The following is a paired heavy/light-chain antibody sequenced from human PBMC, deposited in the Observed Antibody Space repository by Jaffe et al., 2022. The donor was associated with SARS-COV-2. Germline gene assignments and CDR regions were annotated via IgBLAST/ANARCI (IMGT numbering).Heavy chain of an antibody. J-gene: IGHJ4*02. D-gene: IGHD2-2*02. V-gene: IGHV3-53*02. Sequence: EVQLVETGGGLIQPGGSLRLSCAASGFTVRSNYMTWVRQTPGKGLEWVSVIYPDGNTYYAASVKGRFTISRDNSKNTLFLQMNSLTAEDTAVYYCARGHCSGTTCYNNPDCWGQGTLVTVSS. CDR1: GFTVRSNY. CDR3: ARGHCSGTTCYNNPDC. CDR2: IYPDGNT.
Light chain of an antibody. V-gene: IGKV2-24*01. CDR1: QSLVHRDGNTY. CDR2: MIS. Sequence: DIVMTQTPLSSPVTLGQPASISCRSTQSLVHRDGNTYLSWLHQRPGQPPRLLIYMISNRFSGVPDRFSGSGAGTDFTLKISRVESEDVGVYYCLQATQFPWTFGQGTKVEVK. CDR3: LQATQFPWT. J-gene: IGKJ1*01.